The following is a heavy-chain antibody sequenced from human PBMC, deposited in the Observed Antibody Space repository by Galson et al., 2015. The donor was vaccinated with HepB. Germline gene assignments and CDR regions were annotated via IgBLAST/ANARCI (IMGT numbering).Heavy chain of an antibody. CDR2: IRTKRYNYAT. CDR1: GFSLSGSA. V-gene: IGHV3-73*01. Sequence: SLRLSCAASGFSLSGSAMHWVRQASGKGLEWVGRIRTKRYNYATIYGASVKGRFTISRDDSKNTTYLQMKSLKTEDTAVYSCVRGGDSPDGMDLWGQGTTVTVSS. CDR3: VRGGDSPDGMDL. D-gene: IGHD2-21*02. J-gene: IGHJ6*02.